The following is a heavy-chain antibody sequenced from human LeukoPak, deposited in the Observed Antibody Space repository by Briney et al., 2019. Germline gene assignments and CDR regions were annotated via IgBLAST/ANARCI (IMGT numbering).Heavy chain of an antibody. V-gene: IGHV3-7*03. CDR1: GFTFSNYW. Sequence: GGSLRLSCAASGFTFSNYWMSWVRQAPGKGLGWVANIKQDGSEKYYVDSVKGRFTISRDSAKNSLFLQMNSLGAEDTAVYYCATKLPAAGRGFDYWGQGTLVTVSS. D-gene: IGHD6-13*01. J-gene: IGHJ4*02. CDR2: IKQDGSEK. CDR3: ATKLPAAGRGFDY.